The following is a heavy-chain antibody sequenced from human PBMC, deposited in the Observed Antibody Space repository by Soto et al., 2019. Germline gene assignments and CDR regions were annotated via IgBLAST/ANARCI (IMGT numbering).Heavy chain of an antibody. CDR3: ARDWYFYGSGSPNHMDV. D-gene: IGHD3-10*01. V-gene: IGHV1-18*01. J-gene: IGHJ6*03. CDR1: GYTFSNYG. CDR2: ISAHNGNS. Sequence: QVQLVQSGDEMRKPGASVKVSCQASGYTFSNYGITWVRQAPGQVLEWMGWISAHNGNSKYAQSLQGRLTLTTDTSTSTAYMELRSLRSDDTDVYYCARDWYFYGSGSPNHMDVWGKGTTVSVSS.